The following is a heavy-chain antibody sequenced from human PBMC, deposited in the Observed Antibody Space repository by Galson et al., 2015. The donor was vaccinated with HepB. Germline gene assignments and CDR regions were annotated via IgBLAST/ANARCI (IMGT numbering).Heavy chain of an antibody. J-gene: IGHJ4*02. V-gene: IGHV3-23*01. CDR2: ISGSGGST. Sequence: SLRLSCAASGFTFSSYAMSWVRQAPGKGLEWVSAISGSGGSTYYADSVKGRFTISRDNSKNTLYLQMNSLRAEDTAVYYCAKDLFRGGRGVTRQFDYWGQGTLVTVSS. CDR3: AKDLFRGGRGVTRQFDY. D-gene: IGHD3-10*01. CDR1: GFTFSSYA.